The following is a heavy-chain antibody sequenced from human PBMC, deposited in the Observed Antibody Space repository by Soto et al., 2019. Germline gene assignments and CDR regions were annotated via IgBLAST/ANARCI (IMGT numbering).Heavy chain of an antibody. CDR2: IKGDGSST. V-gene: IGHV3-74*01. Sequence: EVQLVESGGGLVQPGGSLRLSCPASGSSFSGYWMHWVRQAPGKGLVWVSRIKGDGSSTTYADSVKGRFTISRDNAKNTLYLQMNSLRAEDTAVYYCAREDWGLGYWGRGTLVTVSS. D-gene: IGHD7-27*01. CDR3: AREDWGLGY. CDR1: GSSFSGYW. J-gene: IGHJ4*02.